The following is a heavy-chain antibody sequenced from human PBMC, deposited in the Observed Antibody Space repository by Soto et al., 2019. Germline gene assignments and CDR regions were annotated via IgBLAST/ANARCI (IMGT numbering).Heavy chain of an antibody. J-gene: IGHJ4*02. CDR3: ARDGSPSFPQSVSFDY. Sequence: SETLSLTCAISGDSVSSNSAAWNWIRQSPSRGLEWLGRTYYRSKWYNDYAVSVKSRITINPDTSKNQFSLQLNSVTPEDTAVYYCARDGSPSFPQSVSFDYWGQGTLVTVSS. D-gene: IGHD2-8*01. CDR2: TYYRSKWYN. V-gene: IGHV6-1*01. CDR1: GDSVSSNSAA.